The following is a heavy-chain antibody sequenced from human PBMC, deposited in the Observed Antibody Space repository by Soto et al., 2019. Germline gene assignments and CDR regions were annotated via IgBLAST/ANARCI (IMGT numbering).Heavy chain of an antibody. D-gene: IGHD3-22*01. V-gene: IGHV3-30-3*01. Sequence: PGGSLRLSCAASGFTFSSYAMHWVRQAPGKGLEWVAVISYDGSNKYYADSVKGRFTISRDNSKNTLYLQMNSLRAEDTAVYYCARDDYDSNYFDYWGQGTLVTVSS. J-gene: IGHJ4*02. CDR3: ARDDYDSNYFDY. CDR2: ISYDGSNK. CDR1: GFTFSSYA.